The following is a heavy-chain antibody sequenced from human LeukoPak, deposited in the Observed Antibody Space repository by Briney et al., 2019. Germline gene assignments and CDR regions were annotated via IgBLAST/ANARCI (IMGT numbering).Heavy chain of an antibody. J-gene: IGHJ5*02. Sequence: GGSLRLSCAASGFTFSSYSMNWVRQAAGKGLEWVSSISSSSSYIYYADSVKGRFTISRDNAKNSLYLQMNSLRAEDTAVYYCARGLGYCSSTSCFNWFDPWGQGTLVTVSS. CDR2: ISSSSSYI. D-gene: IGHD2-2*01. CDR3: ARGLGYCSSTSCFNWFDP. CDR1: GFTFSSYS. V-gene: IGHV3-21*01.